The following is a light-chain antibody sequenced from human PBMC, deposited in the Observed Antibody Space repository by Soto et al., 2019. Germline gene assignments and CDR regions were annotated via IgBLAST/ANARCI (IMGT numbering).Light chain of an antibody. J-gene: IGKJ5*01. V-gene: IGKV3-11*01. CDR1: PSVTNY. CDR2: GAF. Sequence: EIVLTQSPANLSLSPGERATLSCRASPSVTNYLAWYQQKPGQPPRLLIYGAFNRAAGIPARFSGSGSGTDFTLTISSLEPEDSAVYYCQQRNIWPPVTFGQGTRLEIK. CDR3: QQRNIWPPVT.